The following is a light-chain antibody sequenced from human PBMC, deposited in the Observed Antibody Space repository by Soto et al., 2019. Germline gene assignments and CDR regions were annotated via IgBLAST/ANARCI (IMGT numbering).Light chain of an antibody. CDR3: QQYDSSSPT. V-gene: IGKV1-5*01. Sequence: DIQMTQSPSTLSASVGDRVTITCRASQSISTYLAWYQQKPGRAPKLLIYDASGLEGGVPSRFSGSGSGTEFTLTISSLQPDDFATYYCQQYDSSSPTFGQGTKLEIK. CDR1: QSISTY. CDR2: DAS. J-gene: IGKJ2*01.